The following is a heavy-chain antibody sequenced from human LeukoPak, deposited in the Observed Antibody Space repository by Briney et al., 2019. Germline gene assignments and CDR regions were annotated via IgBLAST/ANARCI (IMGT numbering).Heavy chain of an antibody. V-gene: IGHV3-33*08. CDR2: IWSDGSNK. J-gene: IGHJ4*02. CDR3: ARDPAGSGFAFDS. Sequence: GGSLRLSCAASGFTFSSYAMSWVRQAPGKGLEWVAFIWSDGSNKYYADSVKGRFTISRDNSEDTLYLQMNSLRVEDTAVYYCARDPAGSGFAFDSWGQGALVTVSS. D-gene: IGHD1-1*01. CDR1: GFTFSSYA.